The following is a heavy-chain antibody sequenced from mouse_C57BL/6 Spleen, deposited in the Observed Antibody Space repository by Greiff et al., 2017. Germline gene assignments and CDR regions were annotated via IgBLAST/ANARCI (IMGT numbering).Heavy chain of an antibody. CDR2: ISSGSSTI. V-gene: IGHV5-17*01. Sequence: EVQGVASGGGLVKPGGSLKLSCAASGFTFSDYGMHWVRQAPEKGLEWVAYISSGSSTIYYADTVKGRFTISRDNDKNTLFLQMTSLRSEDTSMDYCARGYGYDPAWFAYWGQGTLVTVSA. CDR3: ARGYGYDPAWFAY. D-gene: IGHD2-2*01. J-gene: IGHJ3*01. CDR1: GFTFSDYG.